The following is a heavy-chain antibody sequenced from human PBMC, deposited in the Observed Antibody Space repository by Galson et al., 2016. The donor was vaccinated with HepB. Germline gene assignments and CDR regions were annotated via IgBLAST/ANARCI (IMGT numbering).Heavy chain of an antibody. CDR1: GYSFTNYV. Sequence: SVKVSCKASGYSFTNYVIQWVRQAPGQRLEWMGWINTENGKSKYSQKFQGRVTITRDTSASTAYMELNSLKSEDTAVYFCASRWCMLSSCDYYGMDVWGQGTTVTVSS. D-gene: IGHD2-8*01. V-gene: IGHV1-3*04. CDR2: INTENGKS. J-gene: IGHJ6*02. CDR3: ASRWCMLSSCDYYGMDV.